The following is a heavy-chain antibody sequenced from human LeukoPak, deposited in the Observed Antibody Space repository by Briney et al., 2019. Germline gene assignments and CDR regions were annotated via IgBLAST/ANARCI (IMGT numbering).Heavy chain of an antibody. CDR1: GYTLTELS. Sequence: ASVKVSCKVSGYTLTELSMHWVRQAPGKGLEWMGGFDPEDGETIYAQKFQGRVTMTEDTSTDTAYMELSSLRSEDTAVCYCATDRIAAAALYAFDIWGQGTMVTVSS. V-gene: IGHV1-24*01. D-gene: IGHD6-13*01. J-gene: IGHJ3*02. CDR3: ATDRIAAAALYAFDI. CDR2: FDPEDGET.